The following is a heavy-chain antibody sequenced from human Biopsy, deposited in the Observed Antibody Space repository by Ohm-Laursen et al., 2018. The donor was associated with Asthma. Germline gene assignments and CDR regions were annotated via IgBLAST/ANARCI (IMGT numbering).Heavy chain of an antibody. CDR3: ARGQKSAGDRWFDP. Sequence: ASVKVSCKTSGYTFINCHIHWVRQAPGQGLEWMGGLIPNSGGTNHAQMFEDRVTMTRDASISTAYMEVSRLRSDDTAVYYCARGQKSAGDRWFDPWGQGTLVTVSS. D-gene: IGHD6-13*01. J-gene: IGHJ5*02. CDR1: GYTFINCH. V-gene: IGHV1-2*02. CDR2: LIPNSGGT.